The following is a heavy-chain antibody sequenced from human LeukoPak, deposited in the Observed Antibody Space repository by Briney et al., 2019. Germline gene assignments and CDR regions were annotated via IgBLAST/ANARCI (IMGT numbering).Heavy chain of an antibody. CDR1: GYTFTSYD. J-gene: IGHJ4*02. CDR3: ARLVNRYRGCYGGCY. CDR2: VNPNSGNT. V-gene: IGHV1-8*01. Sequence: ASVKVSCKASGYTFTSYDINWVRQATGQGLEWMGWVNPNSGNTGYAQKFQGRVTMTRNTSISTAYMELSSLRSEDTAVYYCARLVNRYRGCYGGCYWGQGTLVTVSS. D-gene: IGHD4-23*01.